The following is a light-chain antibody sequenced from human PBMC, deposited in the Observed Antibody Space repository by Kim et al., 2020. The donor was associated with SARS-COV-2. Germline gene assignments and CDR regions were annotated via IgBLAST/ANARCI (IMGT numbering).Light chain of an antibody. J-gene: IGKJ4*01. CDR3: QQRFNWPPWT. Sequence: EVVLTQSPATLSLSPGERATLSCRASQNIRNYLAWYQHKPGQAPRLLIYDASNRATGIPARFSGSGSGTDFTLTISSLEPEDFALYYCQQRFNWPPWTFGGGTKVDIK. CDR2: DAS. CDR1: QNIRNY. V-gene: IGKV3-11*01.